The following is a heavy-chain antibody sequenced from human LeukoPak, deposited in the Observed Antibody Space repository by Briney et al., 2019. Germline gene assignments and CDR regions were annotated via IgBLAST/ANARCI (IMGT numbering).Heavy chain of an antibody. J-gene: IGHJ4*02. CDR2: ISYDGSNK. Sequence: GGSLRLSCAASGFTFSSYAMHWVRQAPGKGLEGVAVISYDGSNKYYADSVKGRFTISRDNSKNTLYLQMNSLRAEYTAVYYCARGNLGYSWLDYWGQGTLVTVSS. V-gene: IGHV3-30*04. CDR3: ARGNLGYSWLDY. CDR1: GFTFSSYA. D-gene: IGHD1-7*01.